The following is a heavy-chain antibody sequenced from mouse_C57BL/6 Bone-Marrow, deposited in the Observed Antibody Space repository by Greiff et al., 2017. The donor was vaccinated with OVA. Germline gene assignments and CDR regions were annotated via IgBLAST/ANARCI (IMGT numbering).Heavy chain of an antibody. V-gene: IGHV1-22*01. J-gene: IGHJ4*01. CDR2: INPNNGGT. D-gene: IGHD2-4*01. CDR1: GYTFTDYN. Sequence: EVKLQESGPELVKPGASVKMSCKASGYTFTDYNMHWVKQSHGKSLEWIGYINPNNGGTSYNQKFKGKATLTVNKSSSTAYMELRSLTSEDSAVYYCARGGDYERGAMDYWGQGTSVTVSS. CDR3: ARGGDYERGAMDY.